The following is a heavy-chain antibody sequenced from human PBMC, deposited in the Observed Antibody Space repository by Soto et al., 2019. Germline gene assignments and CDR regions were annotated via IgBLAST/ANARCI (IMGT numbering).Heavy chain of an antibody. CDR1: GGSISSSSYY. CDR2: IYYSGST. CDR3: ARQAYYFGSGTYSHLDY. J-gene: IGHJ4*02. D-gene: IGHD3-10*01. Sequence: SETLSLTCTVSGGSISSSSYYWGWIRQPPGKGLEWIGNIYYSGSTYYNPSLKNRVTISVDTSKNQFSLKLSSVTAADTAVYYCARQAYYFGSGTYSHLDYWGQGTLVTVSS. V-gene: IGHV4-39*01.